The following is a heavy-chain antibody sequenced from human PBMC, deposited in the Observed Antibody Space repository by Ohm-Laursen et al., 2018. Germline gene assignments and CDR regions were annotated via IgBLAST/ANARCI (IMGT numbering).Heavy chain of an antibody. CDR2: IYYSGST. CDR3: ARSPYGSEFL. V-gene: IGHV4-59*07. J-gene: IGHJ4*02. Sequence: SDTLSLTCTVSGVSISSYYWSWIRQPPGKGLEWIGYIYYSGSTNYNPSLKSRVTISVDTSKNQFSLKLSSVTAADMAVYYCARSPYGSEFLWGQGTLVTVSS. D-gene: IGHD3-10*01. CDR1: GVSISSYY.